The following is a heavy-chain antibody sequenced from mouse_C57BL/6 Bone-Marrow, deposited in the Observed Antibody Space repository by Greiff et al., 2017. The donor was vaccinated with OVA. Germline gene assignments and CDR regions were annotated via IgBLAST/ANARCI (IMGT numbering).Heavy chain of an antibody. D-gene: IGHD2-14*01. CDR3: ASPGGRYYRGPWFAY. CDR1: GYTFTGYW. V-gene: IGHV1-9*01. CDR2: ILPGSGST. J-gene: IGHJ3*01. Sequence: QVQLQQSGAELMKPGASVKLSCKATGYTFTGYWIEWVKQRPGHGLEWIGEILPGSGSTNYNEKFKGKATFTADTSSNTAYMQLSSLTTEDSAIYYCASPGGRYYRGPWFAYWGQGTLVTVSA.